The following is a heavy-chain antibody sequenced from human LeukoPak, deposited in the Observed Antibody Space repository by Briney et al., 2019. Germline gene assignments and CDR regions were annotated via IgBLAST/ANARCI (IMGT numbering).Heavy chain of an antibody. CDR2: TNPNSGAT. CDR1: GYTFTGYY. CDR3: ARGAHYHDSSEGYDY. Sequence: GASVKVSCKASGYTFTGYYMHWVRQAPGQGLEWMGWTNPNSGATNYAQKFQGRVTMTRDTTISTAYMELSRLRSDDTAIYYCARGAHYHDSSEGYDYWGQGTLVTVSS. J-gene: IGHJ4*02. D-gene: IGHD3-22*01. V-gene: IGHV1-2*02.